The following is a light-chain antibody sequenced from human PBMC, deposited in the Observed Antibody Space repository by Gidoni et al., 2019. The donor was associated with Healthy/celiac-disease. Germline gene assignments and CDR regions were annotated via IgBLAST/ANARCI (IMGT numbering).Light chain of an antibody. Sequence: GSPGQSLTITCTGTSSDVGGYTYVSWYQQHPGTAPKLMIYEVSNRPSGVSNRFSGSKSGNTASLTISGLQAEDEADYYCSSYTSSSTRVFGGGTKLPVL. CDR3: SSYTSSSTRV. CDR2: EVS. J-gene: IGLJ2*01. CDR1: SSDVGGYTY. V-gene: IGLV2-14*01.